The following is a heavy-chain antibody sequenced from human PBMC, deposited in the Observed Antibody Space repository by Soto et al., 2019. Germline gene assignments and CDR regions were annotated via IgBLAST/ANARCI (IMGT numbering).Heavy chain of an antibody. J-gene: IGHJ6*02. Sequence: PGGSLRLSCAASGFTFSSYSMNWVRQAPGKGLEWVSSISSSSSYIYYADSVKGRFTISRDNAKNSLYLQMNSLRAEDTAVYYCARAIDNPFQYYDFWSGYYSDYYGMDIWGQGTTVTVSS. V-gene: IGHV3-21*01. CDR3: ARAIDNPFQYYDFWSGYYSDYYGMDI. CDR2: ISSSSSYI. D-gene: IGHD3-3*01. CDR1: GFTFSSYS.